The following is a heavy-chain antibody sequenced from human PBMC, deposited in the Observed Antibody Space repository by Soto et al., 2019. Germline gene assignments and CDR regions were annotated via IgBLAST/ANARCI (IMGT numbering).Heavy chain of an antibody. V-gene: IGHV4-59*08. CDR2: IYYSGST. CDR3: ARHVEGEGGGNVRGVIPYFDY. J-gene: IGHJ4*02. Sequence: SETLSLTCTVSGGSISSYYWSWIRQPPGKGLEWIGYIYYSGSTNYNPSLKSRVTISVDTSKNQFSLKLSSVTAADTAVYYCARHVEGEGGGNVRGVIPYFDYWGQGTLVTVSS. CDR1: GGSISSYY. D-gene: IGHD3-10*01.